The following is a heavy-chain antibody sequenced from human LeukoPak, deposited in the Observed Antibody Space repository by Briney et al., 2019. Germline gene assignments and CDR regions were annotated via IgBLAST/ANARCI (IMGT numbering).Heavy chain of an antibody. Sequence: GGSLRLSCAASGFTFSRYWMSWVRQAPGKGLEWVANIKQDGSEKYYVDSVKGRFTISRDNAKNSLYLQMNSLRAEDTAVYYCARAIAGGWLRLKPYSSSLISAYWGQGTLVTVSS. J-gene: IGHJ4*02. CDR2: IKQDGSEK. D-gene: IGHD6-13*01. V-gene: IGHV3-7*01. CDR1: GFTFSRYW. CDR3: ARAIAGGWLRLKPYSSSLISAY.